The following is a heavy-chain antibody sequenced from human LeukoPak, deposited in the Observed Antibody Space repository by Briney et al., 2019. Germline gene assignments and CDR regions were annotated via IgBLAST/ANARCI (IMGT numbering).Heavy chain of an antibody. D-gene: IGHD4-17*01. CDR1: GFTFSSYA. Sequence: GGSLRLSCAASGFTFSSYAMSWVRQAPGKGLEWVSAISGSGGSTYYADSVKGRFTISRDNSKNTLYLQMNSLRAEDTAVYYCAKDPPYGDYVFYYYYGMDVWGQGTAVTVSS. V-gene: IGHV3-23*01. CDR2: ISGSGGST. CDR3: AKDPPYGDYVFYYYYGMDV. J-gene: IGHJ6*02.